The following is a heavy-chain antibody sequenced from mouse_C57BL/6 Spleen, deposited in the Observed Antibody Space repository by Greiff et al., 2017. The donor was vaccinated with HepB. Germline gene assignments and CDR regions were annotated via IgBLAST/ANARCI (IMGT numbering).Heavy chain of an antibody. D-gene: IGHD2-14*01. V-gene: IGHV1-50*01. J-gene: IGHJ4*01. Sequence: VQLQQSGAELVKPGASVKLSCKASGYTFTSYWMQWVKQRPGQGLEWIGEIDPSDSYTNYNQKFKGKATLTVDTSSSTAYMQLSSLTSEDSAVYYCARNDRNAMDYWGQGTSVTVSS. CDR1: GYTFTSYW. CDR2: IDPSDSYT. CDR3: ARNDRNAMDY.